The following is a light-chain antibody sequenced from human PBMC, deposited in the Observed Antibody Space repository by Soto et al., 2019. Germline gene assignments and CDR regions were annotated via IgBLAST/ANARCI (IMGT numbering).Light chain of an antibody. CDR3: QQLNSYPRLT. J-gene: IGKJ4*01. V-gene: IGKV1-9*01. CDR2: AAS. Sequence: DLPLTQSPSFLSASVGDRVTITCRASQGISSYLAWYQQKPGKAPKLLSYAASTLRSGVPSRFSGSGSGTEFTLTISSLQPEDFATYYCQQLNSYPRLTFGGGTKVEMK. CDR1: QGISSY.